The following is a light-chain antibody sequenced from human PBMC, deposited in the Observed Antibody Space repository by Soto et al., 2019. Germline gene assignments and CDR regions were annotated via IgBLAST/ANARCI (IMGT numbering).Light chain of an antibody. V-gene: IGKV3-11*01. Sequence: EIVLTQSPATLSLSPGERATLSCRASQSVGSDLVWYQQRPGQAPRLLIFDASNRATGVPARFSGSGSGTDFTLTISSLEPEDFEVYYCQQCRAWPLTFGGGTKVEIK. J-gene: IGKJ4*01. CDR2: DAS. CDR3: QQCRAWPLT. CDR1: QSVGSD.